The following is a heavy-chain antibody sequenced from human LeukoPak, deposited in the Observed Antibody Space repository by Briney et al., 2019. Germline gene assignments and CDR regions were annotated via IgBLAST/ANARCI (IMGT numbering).Heavy chain of an antibody. CDR1: GFTFSDYY. CDR3: AKLPRGVRDSDY. V-gene: IGHV3-23*01. D-gene: IGHD3-10*01. Sequence: GGSLRLSCAASGFTFSDYYMSWVRQAPGKGLEWVSAISGSGGSTYYADSVKGRFTISRDNSKNTLYLQMNSLRAEDTAVYYCAKLPRGVRDSDYWGQGTLVTVSS. CDR2: ISGSGGST. J-gene: IGHJ4*02.